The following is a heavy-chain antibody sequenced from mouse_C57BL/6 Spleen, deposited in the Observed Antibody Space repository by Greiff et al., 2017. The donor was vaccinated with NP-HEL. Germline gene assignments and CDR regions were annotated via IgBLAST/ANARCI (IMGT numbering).Heavy chain of an antibody. CDR3: ARRKKNFWYFDV. CDR2: FHPYNDDT. Sequence: VKLQESGAELVKPGASVKMSCKASGYTFTTYPIEWMKQNHGKSLEWIGNFHPYNDDTKYNEKFKGKATLTVEKSSSTVYLELSRLTSDDSAVYYCARRKKNFWYFDVWGTGTTVTVSS. J-gene: IGHJ1*03. CDR1: GYTFTTYP. V-gene: IGHV1-47*01.